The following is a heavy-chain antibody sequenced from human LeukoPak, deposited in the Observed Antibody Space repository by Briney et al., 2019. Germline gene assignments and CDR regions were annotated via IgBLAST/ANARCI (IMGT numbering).Heavy chain of an antibody. D-gene: IGHD6-25*01. CDR2: ISYDGSNK. V-gene: IGHV3-30*04. CDR3: ARDATPTHSSGWVYMDV. CDR1: GFTFSSYA. J-gene: IGHJ6*04. Sequence: GGSLRLSCAASGFTFSSYAMHWVRQAPGKGLEWVAVISYDGSNKYYADSVKGRFTISRDNSKNTLYLQMNSLRAEDTAVYYCARDATPTHSSGWVYMDVWGKGTTVTISS.